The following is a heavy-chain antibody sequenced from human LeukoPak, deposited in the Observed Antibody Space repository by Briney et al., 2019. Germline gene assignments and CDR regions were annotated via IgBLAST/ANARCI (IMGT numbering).Heavy chain of an antibody. J-gene: IGHJ6*02. Sequence: ASVKVSCKASGYTFTGYYMHWVRQAPGQGPEWMGRINPNSGGTNYAQKFQGRVTMTRDTSISTAYMELSRLRSDDTAVYYCARVGATAQDGMDVWGQGTTVTVSS. V-gene: IGHV1-2*06. CDR2: INPNSGGT. CDR3: ARVGATAQDGMDV. D-gene: IGHD1-26*01. CDR1: GYTFTGYY.